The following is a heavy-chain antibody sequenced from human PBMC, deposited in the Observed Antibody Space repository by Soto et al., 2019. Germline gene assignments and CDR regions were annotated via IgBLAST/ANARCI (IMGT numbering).Heavy chain of an antibody. J-gene: IGHJ3*02. CDR3: AKDLWTGYSRSWDAFDI. CDR2: ISGSGGST. CDR1: GFTFSSYA. D-gene: IGHD6-13*01. Sequence: GGSLKLSCAASGFTFSSYAMSWVRQAPGKGLEWVSAISGSGGSTYYADSVKGRFTISRDNSKNTLYLQMNSLRAEDTAVYSGAKDLWTGYSRSWDAFDIWGQGTMVTVSS. V-gene: IGHV3-23*01.